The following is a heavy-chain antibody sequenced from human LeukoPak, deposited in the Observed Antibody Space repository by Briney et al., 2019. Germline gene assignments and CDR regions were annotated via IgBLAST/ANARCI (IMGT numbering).Heavy chain of an antibody. CDR3: ARAPRYCSSTSCYLRFDP. D-gene: IGHD2-2*01. CDR2: IYTSGST. V-gene: IGHV4-4*07. CDR1: GGSISSYY. J-gene: IGHJ5*02. Sequence: SETLSLTCTVSGGSISSYYWSWLRQPAGKGLEWIGRIYTSGSTNYNPSLKSRVTMSVDTSKNQFSLKLSSVPAADTAVYYCARAPRYCSSTSCYLRFDPWGQGTLVTVSS.